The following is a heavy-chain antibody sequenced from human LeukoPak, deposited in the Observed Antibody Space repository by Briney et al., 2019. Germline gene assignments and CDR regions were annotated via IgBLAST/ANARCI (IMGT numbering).Heavy chain of an antibody. CDR1: GGSISSYY. D-gene: IGHD5-18*01. Sequence: SETLSLTCSVSGGSISSYYWSWIRQPAGKGLEWIGRIYTSGSTNYNPSLKSRVTISVDTSKNQFSLKLSSVTAADTAVYYCASDYSYGFDYWGQGTLVTVSS. CDR2: IYTSGST. V-gene: IGHV4-4*07. CDR3: ASDYSYGFDY. J-gene: IGHJ4*02.